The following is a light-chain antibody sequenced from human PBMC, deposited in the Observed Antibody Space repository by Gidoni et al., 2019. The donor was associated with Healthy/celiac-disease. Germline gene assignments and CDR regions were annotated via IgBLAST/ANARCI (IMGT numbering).Light chain of an antibody. J-gene: IGKJ1*01. CDR1: QSLLYSPNKKNY. V-gene: IGKV4-1*01. Sequence: DIVMTQSPDSLAVSLVERATINCKSSQSLLYSPNKKNYLAWYQQKPGQPPKLLIYWASIREFGVPDLFSGSGSGTDFTLPISSLQAADVAVYYCQQYYSIPWTFGQGTKVEIK. CDR3: QQYYSIPWT. CDR2: WAS.